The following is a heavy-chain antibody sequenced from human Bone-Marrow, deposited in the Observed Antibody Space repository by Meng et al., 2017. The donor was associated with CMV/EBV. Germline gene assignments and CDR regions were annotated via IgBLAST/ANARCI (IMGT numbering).Heavy chain of an antibody. CDR2: INPSGGST. CDR1: GYTFTSYY. CDR3: ARTGRVNFWSGYLKSDDYYYYYGMDV. V-gene: IGHV1-46*01. D-gene: IGHD3-3*01. Sequence: ASVKVSCKASGYTFTSYYMHWVRQAPGQGLEWMGIINPSGGSTSYAQKFQGRVTMTRDTSTSTVYMELSSLRSDDTAVYYGARTGRVNFWSGYLKSDDYYYYYGMDVWGQGTTVTVSS. J-gene: IGHJ6*02.